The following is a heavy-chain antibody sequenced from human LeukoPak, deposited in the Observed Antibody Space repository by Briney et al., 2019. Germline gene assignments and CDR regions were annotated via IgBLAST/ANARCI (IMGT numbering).Heavy chain of an antibody. V-gene: IGHV3-23*01. Sequence: GGSLRLSCAASGFTFSSYAMSWVRQAPGKGLEWVSAISGSGGSTYYADSVKGRFTISRDNYKNTLYLQMNSLRAEDTAVYYCAKDLLACCGGDCYPDYWGQGTLVTVSS. CDR2: ISGSGGST. D-gene: IGHD2-21*02. CDR3: AKDLLACCGGDCYPDY. J-gene: IGHJ4*02. CDR1: GFTFSSYA.